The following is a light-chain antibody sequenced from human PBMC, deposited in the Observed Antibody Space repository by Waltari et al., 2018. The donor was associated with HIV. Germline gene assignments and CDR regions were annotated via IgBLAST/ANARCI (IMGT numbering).Light chain of an antibody. CDR1: SSNIGGNY. CDR3: ASWDDSLSGYVV. J-gene: IGLJ2*01. V-gene: IGLV1-47*01. CDR2: RNN. Sequence: QSVLTQPPSASGTPGQRVTISCSGSSSNIGGNYVYWYQQLPGTAPKLLIYRNNQRPSGVPERCYGSKSGTSASMASSGLRSEDEADYYCASWDDSLSGYVVFGGGTKLTVL.